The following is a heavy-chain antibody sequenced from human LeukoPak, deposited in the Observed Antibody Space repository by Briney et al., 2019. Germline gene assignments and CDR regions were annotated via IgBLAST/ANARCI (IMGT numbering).Heavy chain of an antibody. CDR3: SRGSGWLSVY. D-gene: IGHD6-19*01. J-gene: IGHJ4*02. CDR1: GFTFGDYL. CDR2: ISGGTT. Sequence: GGSLRLSCTASGFTFGDYLMGWFRQAPGKGLGWIGFISGGTTEYAASVKGRFTISRDDCTSIAYLQMNSLTTEDTAVYYCSRGSGWLSVYWGQGTLVTVSS. V-gene: IGHV3-49*03.